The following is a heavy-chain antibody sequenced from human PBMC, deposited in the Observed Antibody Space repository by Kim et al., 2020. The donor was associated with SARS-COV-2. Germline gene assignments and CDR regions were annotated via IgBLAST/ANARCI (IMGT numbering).Heavy chain of an antibody. D-gene: IGHD1-26*01. CDR2: ISSSSSYI. Sequence: GGSLRLSCAASGFTFSSYSMNWVRQAPGKGLEWVSSISSSSSYIYYADSVKGRFTISRDNAKNSLYLQMNSLRAEDTAVYYCARGINRSHGAEYYFDYWGQGTLVTVSS. J-gene: IGHJ4*02. CDR1: GFTFSSYS. V-gene: IGHV3-21*01. CDR3: ARGINRSHGAEYYFDY.